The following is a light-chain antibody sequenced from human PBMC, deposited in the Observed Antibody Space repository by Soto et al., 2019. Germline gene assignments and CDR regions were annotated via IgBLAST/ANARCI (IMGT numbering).Light chain of an antibody. CDR2: GAS. J-gene: IGKJ1*01. V-gene: IGKV3D-15*01. CDR3: HQYDSWT. CDR1: QSVGRN. Sequence: EILMTQSPATLSVSPWERATLSCRASQSVGRNLAWYQQKPGQAPRLLIYGASSRATGIPDRFSGSGSGTDFTLTISRLEPEDFAVYYCHQYDSWTFGQGTKVDIK.